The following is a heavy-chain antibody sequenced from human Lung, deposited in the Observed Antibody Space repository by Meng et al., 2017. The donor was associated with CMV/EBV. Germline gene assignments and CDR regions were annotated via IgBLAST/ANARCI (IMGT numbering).Heavy chain of an antibody. V-gene: IGHV4-59*11. J-gene: IGHJ5*02. Sequence: GSLRLXXTVPAASISSHYWSWIRQSPGKGLEWIGYMYYSGICNYNPSLGGRATILLDMSKNQFSLKLTSVTAADTAVYFCARYYCSGSSCYTTNWFDPWGQGXQVTVSS. CDR1: AASISSHY. CDR3: ARYYCSGSSCYTTNWFDP. D-gene: IGHD2-8*02. CDR2: MYYSGIC.